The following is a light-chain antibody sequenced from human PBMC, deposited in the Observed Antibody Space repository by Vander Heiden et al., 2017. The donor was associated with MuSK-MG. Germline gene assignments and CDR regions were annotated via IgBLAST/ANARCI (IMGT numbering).Light chain of an antibody. V-gene: IGLV2-14*03. CDR2: DVS. CDR1: SSDVGGYNY. Sequence: QSALTQPASVSGSPGQSITIPCTGTSSDVGGYNYVSWYQPHPGKAPKLMIYDVSKRPAGVANSFSGSKSGNTASLTISGHQAEDEADYYCSAYTSSSTWVFGGGTKLTVL. CDR3: SAYTSSSTWV. J-gene: IGLJ3*02.